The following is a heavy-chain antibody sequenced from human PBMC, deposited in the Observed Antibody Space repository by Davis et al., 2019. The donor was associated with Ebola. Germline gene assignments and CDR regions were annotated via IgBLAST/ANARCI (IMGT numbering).Heavy chain of an antibody. V-gene: IGHV2-5*02. CDR1: GFSLSSSGVR. D-gene: IGHD5-18*01. Sequence: SGPTLVKPTQTLTLTCTFSGFSLSSSGVRVTWIRQSPGKALEWLGLIYWDDSKRYSPSLKNRLTITKDTSKDQVVLTMTDMDPVDTATYYCAHNTYNYGDNWFDSWGPGILVTVSS. CDR3: AHNTYNYGDNWFDS. J-gene: IGHJ5*01. CDR2: IYWDDSK.